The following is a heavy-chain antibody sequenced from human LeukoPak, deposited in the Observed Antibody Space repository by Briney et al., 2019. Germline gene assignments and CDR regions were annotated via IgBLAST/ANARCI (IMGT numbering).Heavy chain of an antibody. D-gene: IGHD2-15*01. CDR2: ISGSGGST. J-gene: IGHJ4*02. CDR1: GFTFSSYG. Sequence: GGSLRLSCAASGFTFSSYGMSWVRQAPGKGLEWVSAISGSGGSTYYADSVKGRFTISRDNSKNTLYLQMNSLRAEDTAVYYCARDLGGSCYYWGQGTLVTVSS. V-gene: IGHV3-23*01. CDR3: ARDLGGSCYY.